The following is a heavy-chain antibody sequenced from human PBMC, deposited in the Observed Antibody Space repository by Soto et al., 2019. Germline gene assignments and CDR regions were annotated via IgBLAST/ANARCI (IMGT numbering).Heavy chain of an antibody. CDR1: WGSSVGGGCY. J-gene: IGHJ5*02. CDR2: IYYSGST. CDR3: ARDLKGYYGSGSYWAGSNLFAP. D-gene: IGHD3-10*01. V-gene: IGHV4-31*02. Sequence: PLQLMALTRSVAWGSSVGGGCYWSWIRKHPGKGLEWIGYIYYSGSTYYNPSLKSRVTISVDTSKNQFSLKLSSVTAADTAVYYCARDLKGYYGSGSYWAGSNLFAPWGQGTLVTVSS.